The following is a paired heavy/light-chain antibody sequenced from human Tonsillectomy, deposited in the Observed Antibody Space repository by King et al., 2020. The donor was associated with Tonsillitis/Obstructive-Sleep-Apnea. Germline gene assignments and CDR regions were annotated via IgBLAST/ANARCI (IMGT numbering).Light chain of an antibody. V-gene: IGKV1-39*01. CDR1: QSISSY. CDR2: AAS. Sequence: DIQMTQSPSSLSASVGDRVTITCRASQSISSYLNWYQQKPGKAPNLLIYAASSLQSGVPSRFSGSGSGTDFTLTISSLQPEDFATYYCQQSYSTPWTFGQGTKVEIK. CDR3: QQSYSTPWT. J-gene: IGKJ1*01.
Heavy chain of an antibody. CDR1: GFSLSNGRMG. CDR2: IFSNDEK. CDR3: ARILRGYSSGWYQTYYYYLDV. Sequence: QVTLKESGPVLVKPTETLTLTCTVSGFSLSNGRMGVSWIRQPPGKALEWLAHIFSNDEKSYRTSLKSRLTISKDTSKSQVVLTLPNMDPVDTATYYCARILRGYSSGWYQTYYYYLDVWGKGTTVTVSS. J-gene: IGHJ6*03. V-gene: IGHV2-26*01. D-gene: IGHD6-19*01.